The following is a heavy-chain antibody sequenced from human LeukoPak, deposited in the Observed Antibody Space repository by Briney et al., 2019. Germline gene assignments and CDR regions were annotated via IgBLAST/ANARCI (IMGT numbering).Heavy chain of an antibody. J-gene: IGHJ6*03. V-gene: IGHV4-30-4*08. CDR3: ARTQLGYCSSTSCYPKYYYYYYMDV. CDR2: IYYSGST. D-gene: IGHD2-2*01. Sequence: SWVRQPPGKGLEWIGYIYYSGSTYYNPSLKSRVTISVDTSKNQFSLKLSSVTAADTAVYYCARTQLGYCSSTSCYPKYYYYYYMDVWGKGTTVTVSS.